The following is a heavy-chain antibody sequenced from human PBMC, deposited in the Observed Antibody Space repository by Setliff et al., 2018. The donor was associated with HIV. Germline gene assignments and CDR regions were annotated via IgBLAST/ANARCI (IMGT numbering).Heavy chain of an antibody. V-gene: IGHV1-8*01. CDR2: MNPNSGDT. Sequence: ASVKVSCKASGHTFSNYDVIWVRRATGQGTEWMGWMNPNSGDTGYAQKFQGRVIMTRDTSISTAYMELSSLRSDDTAMYYCATDPGYSSTWYSESFQHWGQGTVVTVSS. J-gene: IGHJ1*01. CDR3: ATDPGYSSTWYSESFQH. CDR1: GHTFSNYD. D-gene: IGHD6-13*01.